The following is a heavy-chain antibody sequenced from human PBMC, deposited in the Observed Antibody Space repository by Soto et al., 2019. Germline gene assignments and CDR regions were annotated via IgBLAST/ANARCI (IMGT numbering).Heavy chain of an antibody. J-gene: IGHJ1*01. D-gene: IGHD1-26*01. CDR1: GYTFTNYG. Sequence: GASVKVSCKASGYTFTNYGISWVRQAPGQGLERMGWINVYNGNTKYAQKVQGRVTRTTDTSTRTANMELRSVRSDDTGGYYCATVLYSGRYYSFGEYFQHWGQGTLVTVSS. CDR2: INVYNGNT. V-gene: IGHV1-18*01. CDR3: ATVLYSGRYYSFGEYFQH.